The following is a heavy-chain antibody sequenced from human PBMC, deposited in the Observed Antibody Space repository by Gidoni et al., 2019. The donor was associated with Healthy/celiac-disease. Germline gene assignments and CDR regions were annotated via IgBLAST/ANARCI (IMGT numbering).Heavy chain of an antibody. CDR1: GFTFSSYW. CDR2: IKQDGSEK. CDR3: ARAHYDFWSGYYGGGWFDP. D-gene: IGHD3-3*01. J-gene: IGHJ5*02. V-gene: IGHV3-7*01. Sequence: EVQLVESGGGLVQPGGSLRLSCAASGFTFSSYWRSWVRQAPGKGLEWVANIKQDGSEKYYVDSVKGRFTISRDNAKNSLYLQMNSLRAEDTAVYYCARAHYDFWSGYYGGGWFDPWGQGTLVTVSS.